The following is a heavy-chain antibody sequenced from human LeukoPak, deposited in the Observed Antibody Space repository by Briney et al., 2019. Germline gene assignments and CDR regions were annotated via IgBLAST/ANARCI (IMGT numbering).Heavy chain of an antibody. Sequence: SETLSLTCTVAGGSISSSSYYWGWIRQPPGKGLEWIGSIYYSGSTYYNPSLKSRVTISVDTSKNQFSLKLSSVTAADTAVYFCARGPYSYDSSGAFDIWGQGTMVTVSS. V-gene: IGHV4-39*01. J-gene: IGHJ3*02. CDR3: ARGPYSYDSSGAFDI. CDR1: GGSISSSSYY. D-gene: IGHD3-22*01. CDR2: IYYSGST.